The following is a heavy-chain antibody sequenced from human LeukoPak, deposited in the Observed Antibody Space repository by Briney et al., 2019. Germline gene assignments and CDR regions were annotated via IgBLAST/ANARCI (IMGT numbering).Heavy chain of an antibody. Sequence: ASVKVSCKASGGTFSSYGISWVRQAPGQGLEWMGWISAYNGNTNYAQKLQGRVTMTTDTSTSTAYAELRSLRSDDTAVYYCARVGTRYDYWGQGTLVTVSS. CDR1: GGTFSSYG. J-gene: IGHJ4*02. CDR3: ARVGTRYDY. V-gene: IGHV1-18*01. CDR2: ISAYNGNT.